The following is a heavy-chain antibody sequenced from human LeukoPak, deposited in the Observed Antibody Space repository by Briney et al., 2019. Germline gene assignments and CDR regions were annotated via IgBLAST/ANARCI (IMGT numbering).Heavy chain of an antibody. J-gene: IGHJ4*02. CDR1: GFTFSSYA. CDR2: ISGGGGVT. CDR3: AKDRRVATIEIFEY. Sequence: GGSLRPSCAASGFTFSSYAMSWVRQAPGKGLEWVSSISGGGGVTYYADSVKGRLTISRDNSKNTLYLQMNSLRAEDTAVYYCAKDRRVATIEIFEYWGQGTPVTVSS. D-gene: IGHD5-12*01. V-gene: IGHV3-23*01.